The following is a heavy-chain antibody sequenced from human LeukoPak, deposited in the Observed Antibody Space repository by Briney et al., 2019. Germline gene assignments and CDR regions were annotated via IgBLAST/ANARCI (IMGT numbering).Heavy chain of an antibody. CDR2: ISYDGSNK. V-gene: IGHV3-30*04. CDR1: GFTFSSYA. D-gene: IGHD2-2*01. J-gene: IGHJ6*03. CDR3: ARGSGQLLSDYYYMDV. Sequence: GGSLRLSCAASGFTFSSYAMHWVRQAPGKGLEWVAVISYDGSNKYYADSVKGRFTFSRDNSKNTLYLQMNSLRAEDTAVYYWARGSGQLLSDYYYMDVWGKGTTVTVSS.